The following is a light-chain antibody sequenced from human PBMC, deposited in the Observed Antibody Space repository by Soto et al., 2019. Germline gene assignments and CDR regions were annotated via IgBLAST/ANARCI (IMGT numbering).Light chain of an antibody. CDR1: QSVPRN. V-gene: IGKV3-11*01. Sequence: IVVSLSPASLSLSKGDRATLSCRASQSVPRNLAWYQQRPGQAPRLLIYDASSRATGIPDRFSGSGSGTDFILTISSLEPEDFAVYYCQQSSNWPPEITFGQGTRLEIK. CDR2: DAS. CDR3: QQSSNWPPEIT. J-gene: IGKJ5*01.